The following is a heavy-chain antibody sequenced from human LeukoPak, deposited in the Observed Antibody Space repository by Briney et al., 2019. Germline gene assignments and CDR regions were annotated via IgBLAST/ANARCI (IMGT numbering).Heavy chain of an antibody. CDR1: GYAFTGYY. V-gene: IGHV1-2*02. Sequence: ASVKVSCKATGYAFTGYYMHWVRQAPGQGLEWMGWINPNSGGTNYAQKFQGRVTMTRDTSISTAYMELSRLRSDDTAVYYCARWGDYDPPRAYGMDVWGQGTTVTVSS. J-gene: IGHJ6*02. D-gene: IGHD3-22*01. CDR3: ARWGDYDPPRAYGMDV. CDR2: INPNSGGT.